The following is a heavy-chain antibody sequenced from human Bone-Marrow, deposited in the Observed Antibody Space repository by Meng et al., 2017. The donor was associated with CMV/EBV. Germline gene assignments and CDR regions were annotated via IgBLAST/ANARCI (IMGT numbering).Heavy chain of an antibody. CDR2: IYDGGST. CDR1: GYSISSGYY. J-gene: IGHJ6*02. V-gene: IGHV4-38-2*02. CDR3: VRHIIVVPARGYGVDV. D-gene: IGHD2-2*01. Sequence: SETLSLTCTVSGYSISSGYYWGWIRQPPGKGLEWIGIYDGGSTYYNPSLKSRIVTSVDTSGTQFSLTLSSVTAADTAVYYCVRHIIVVPARGYGVDVWGQGTTVTVSS.